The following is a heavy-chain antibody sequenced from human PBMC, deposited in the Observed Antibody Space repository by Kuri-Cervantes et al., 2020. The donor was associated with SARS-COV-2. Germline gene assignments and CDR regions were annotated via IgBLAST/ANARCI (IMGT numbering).Heavy chain of an antibody. CDR3: ARDVGYGGSSELDITYFDC. J-gene: IGHJ4*02. D-gene: IGHD4-23*01. CDR1: GYTLTELS. V-gene: IGHV1-69*13. Sequence: SVKVSCKVSGYTLTELSMHWVRQAPGQGLEWMGGIIPFFGRPNYAQRFEGRVTITADQSTRTVYMELTSLTLEDTAVYFCARDVGYGGSSELDITYFDCWGQGTLVTVSS. CDR2: IIPFFGRP.